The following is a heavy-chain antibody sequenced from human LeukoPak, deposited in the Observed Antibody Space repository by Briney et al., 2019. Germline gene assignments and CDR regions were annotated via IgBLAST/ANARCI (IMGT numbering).Heavy chain of an antibody. J-gene: IGHJ3*02. CDR1: GFSFSGSW. Sequence: GGSLRLSCAASGFSFSGSWMSWVRQAPGKGPEWVAHIKPDESEKFYMDSVKGRFTVSRDNAKSLVFLLMNSLRAEDTAVYYCARARSYSFDIWGQGTMVTVSS. V-gene: IGHV3-7*01. D-gene: IGHD5-12*01. CDR2: IKPDESEK. CDR3: ARARSYSFDI.